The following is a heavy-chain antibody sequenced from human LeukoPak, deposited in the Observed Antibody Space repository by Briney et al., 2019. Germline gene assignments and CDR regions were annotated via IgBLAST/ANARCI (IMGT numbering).Heavy chain of an antibody. J-gene: IGHJ4*02. D-gene: IGHD1-14*01. CDR2: INPGGSSI. V-gene: IGHV3-74*01. CDR3: ARSNQAGDY. Sequence: GGSLRLSCAASGFTFCSYWMHWVLQVPGKGLVWVARINPGGSSITYADSVKGRFTISRDNAKNTLYLQMDSLRAEDTGVYYCARSNQAGDYWGQGTLVTVSS. CDR1: GFTFCSYW.